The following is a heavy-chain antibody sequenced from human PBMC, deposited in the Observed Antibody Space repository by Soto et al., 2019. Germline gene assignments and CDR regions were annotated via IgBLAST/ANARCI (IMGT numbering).Heavy chain of an antibody. Sequence: EVQLVESGGGLVKPRGSLSLSCAASGFTFSSYSMNWVRQAPGKGLEWVSSISSSSSYIYYADSVKGRFTISRDNAKNSLYLQMNSLRAEDTAVYYCARVYRSSSWYKDYWGQGTLVTVSS. CDR3: ARVYRSSSWYKDY. J-gene: IGHJ4*02. V-gene: IGHV3-21*01. CDR1: GFTFSSYS. D-gene: IGHD6-13*01. CDR2: ISSSSSYI.